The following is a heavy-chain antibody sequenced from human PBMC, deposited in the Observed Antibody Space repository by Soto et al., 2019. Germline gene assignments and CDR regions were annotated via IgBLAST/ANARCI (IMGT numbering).Heavy chain of an antibody. Sequence: QLQLTQSGGEARKPGASVRVSCAASGYKFSTYAISWLRQAPGQGLEWMGLITPNSGYTNYAQKFQGRLILTTDIPSSTAYMEPTSLRYDDTAIYYCATSYDTGFDPWGQGTLVSVS. D-gene: IGHD3-9*01. J-gene: IGHJ5*02. V-gene: IGHV1-18*01. CDR2: ITPNSGYT. CDR1: GYKFSTYA. CDR3: ATSYDTGFDP.